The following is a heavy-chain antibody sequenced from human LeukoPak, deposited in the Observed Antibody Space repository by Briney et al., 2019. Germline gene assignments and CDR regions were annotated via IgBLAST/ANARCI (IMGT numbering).Heavy chain of an antibody. D-gene: IGHD3-10*01. J-gene: IGHJ6*03. V-gene: IGHV1-18*01. CDR1: GYTFTSYG. Sequence: ASVKVSCKASGYTFTSYGISWVRQAPGQGLEWMGWISAYNGNTNYAQKLQGRVTMTTDTSTSTAYMELRSLRSDDTAVYYCARVEEITIIRETRRNYYYYYMDVWGKGTTVTVSS. CDR3: ARVEEITIIRETRRNYYYYYMDV. CDR2: ISAYNGNT.